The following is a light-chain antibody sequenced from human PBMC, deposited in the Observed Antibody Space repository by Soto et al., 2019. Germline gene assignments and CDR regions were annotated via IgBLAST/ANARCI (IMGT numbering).Light chain of an antibody. CDR3: QSYDISLHNYV. CDR2: GDN. CDR1: TSNIGAPYD. V-gene: IGLV1-40*01. Sequence: QSALTQPPPVSGAPGQRVSISCTGSTSNIGAPYDVHWYQHLPGAAPKLLIYGDNNRPSGVPDRFSGSKSGTSASLAITSLQAEDEADYYCQSYDISLHNYVFGTGTKVTAL. J-gene: IGLJ1*01.